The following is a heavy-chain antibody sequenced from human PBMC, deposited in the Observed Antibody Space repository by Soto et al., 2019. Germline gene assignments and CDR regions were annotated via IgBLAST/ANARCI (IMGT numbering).Heavy chain of an antibody. J-gene: IGHJ6*02. CDR2: IYPGDSDT. CDR3: ARHRYYDILTGYIKLNYYYYGMDV. D-gene: IGHD3-9*01. V-gene: IGHV5-51*01. Sequence: PGESLKISCKGSGYSFTSYWIGWVRQMPGKGLEWMGIIYPGDSDTRNSPSFQGQVTISADKSINNDYLQWSNQKASDTALYYCARHRYYDILTGYIKLNYYYYGMDVWGQGTTVTVSS. CDR1: GYSFTSYW.